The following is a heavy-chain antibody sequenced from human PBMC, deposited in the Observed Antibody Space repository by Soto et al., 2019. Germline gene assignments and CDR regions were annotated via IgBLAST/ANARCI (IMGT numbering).Heavy chain of an antibody. CDR2: ISSSSSYI. D-gene: IGHD6-13*01. V-gene: IGHV3-21*01. Sequence: GGSLRLSCAASGFAFSIYSMNWVRQSPGKGLEWVSSISSSSSYIYYADSVKGRFTISRDNAKNSLYLQMNSLRAEDTAVYYCASALSPGYSSSWPEWFDPSGQGTGVTLSS. J-gene: IGHJ5*02. CDR3: ASALSPGYSSSWPEWFDP. CDR1: GFAFSIYS.